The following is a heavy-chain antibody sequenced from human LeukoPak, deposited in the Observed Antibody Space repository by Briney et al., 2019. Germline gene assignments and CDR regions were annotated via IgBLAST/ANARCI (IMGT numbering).Heavy chain of an antibody. J-gene: IGHJ4*02. D-gene: IGHD2/OR15-2a*01. V-gene: IGHV3-21*01. CDR1: GFTFSSYE. Sequence: GSLRLSCAASGFTFSSYEMNWVRQAPGKGLAWVSSISTSSSYIYYADSVKGRFTISRDNAKNSLYLQMNSLRAEDTAVYYCARDKNSRYYFDYWGQGTLVTVSS. CDR2: ISTSSSYI. CDR3: ARDKNSRYYFDY.